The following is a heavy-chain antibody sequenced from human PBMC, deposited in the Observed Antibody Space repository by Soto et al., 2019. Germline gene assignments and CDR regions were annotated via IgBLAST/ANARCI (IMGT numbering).Heavy chain of an antibody. V-gene: IGHV3-23*01. CDR1: SFAFRNYG. Sequence: SLRLSCTASSFAFRNYGMSLVLHSPVKWLECFSTISGSVSKTYYADPVKGRFTISRDNSKNTVYLQMNSLRAEDTAVYYCASTLFWSGYRFEYWGQGTLVTVSS. J-gene: IGHJ4*02. D-gene: IGHD3-3*01. CDR3: ASTLFWSGYRFEY. CDR2: ISGSVSKT.